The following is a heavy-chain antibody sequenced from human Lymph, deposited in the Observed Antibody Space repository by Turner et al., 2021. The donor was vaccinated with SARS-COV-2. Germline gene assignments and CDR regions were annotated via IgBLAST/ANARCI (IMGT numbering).Heavy chain of an antibody. V-gene: IGHV1-69*10. CDR3: ARDSPYCSSTSCYDP. D-gene: IGHD2-2*01. J-gene: IGHJ5*02. CDR2: IIPILAIA. Sequence: QVQLVQSGAAVKKPGSSVKVSCKASGSTFSSYAITWVRQAPGQGLEWMGGIIPILAIANYAQKFQGRVTITADKSTSTAYMELSSLRSEDTAVYYCARDSPYCSSTSCYDPWGQGTLVTVSS. CDR1: GSTFSSYA.